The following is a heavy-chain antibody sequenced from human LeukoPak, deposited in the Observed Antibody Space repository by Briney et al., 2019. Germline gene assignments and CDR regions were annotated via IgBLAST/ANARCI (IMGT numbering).Heavy chain of an antibody. CDR2: ISAYNGNT. CDR1: GYTFTSYG. CDR3: ARPKGLYCSGGSCYSEGNWFDP. J-gene: IGHJ5*02. Sequence: GASVNVSCKASGYTFTSYGISWVRQAPGQGLEWMGWISAYNGNTSYAQKLQGRVTMTTDTSTSTAYMELRSLRSDDTAVYYCARPKGLYCSGGSCYSEGNWFDPWGQGTLVTVSS. D-gene: IGHD2-15*01. V-gene: IGHV1-18*01.